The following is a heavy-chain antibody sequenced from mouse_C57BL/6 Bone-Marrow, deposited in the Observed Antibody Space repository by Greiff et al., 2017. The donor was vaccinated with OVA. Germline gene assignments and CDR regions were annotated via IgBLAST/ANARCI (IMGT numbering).Heavy chain of an antibody. CDR2: INPNNGGT. CDR1: GYTFTDYN. Sequence: EVKLLESGPELVKPGASVKIPCKASGYTFTDYNMDWVKQSHGKSLEWIGDINPNNGGTIYNQKFKGKATLTVDKSSSTAYMELRSLTSEDTAVYYCARRDYDGAWFAYWGQGTLVTVSA. D-gene: IGHD2-4*01. J-gene: IGHJ3*01. V-gene: IGHV1-18*01. CDR3: ARRDYDGAWFAY.